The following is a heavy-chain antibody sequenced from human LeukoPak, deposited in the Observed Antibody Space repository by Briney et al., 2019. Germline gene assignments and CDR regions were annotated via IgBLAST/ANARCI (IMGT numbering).Heavy chain of an antibody. CDR3: ASFEEGNSPHYFDY. Sequence: ASVKVSCKVSGYTLTELSMHWVRQAPGKGLEWMGGFDPEDGETIYAQKFQGRVTITADKSTSTAYMELSSLRSEDTAVYYCASFEEGNSPHYFDYWGQGTLVTVSS. D-gene: IGHD4-23*01. CDR1: GYTLTELS. J-gene: IGHJ4*02. V-gene: IGHV1-24*01. CDR2: FDPEDGET.